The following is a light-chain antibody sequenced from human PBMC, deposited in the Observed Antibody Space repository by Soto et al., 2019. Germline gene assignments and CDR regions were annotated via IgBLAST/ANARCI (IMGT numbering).Light chain of an antibody. CDR1: QRVASIN. CDR2: GAS. CDR3: QHYCSSLPYT. V-gene: IGKV3-20*01. Sequence: EIVLTQSPGTLSLSPGESATPSCRASQRVASINIAWYHQKPGQAPWLLIYGASNRATGIPDRFSGSGSGTDFTLSISRREDEEYAVYYCQHYCSSLPYTFGQGTKLNIK. J-gene: IGKJ2*01.